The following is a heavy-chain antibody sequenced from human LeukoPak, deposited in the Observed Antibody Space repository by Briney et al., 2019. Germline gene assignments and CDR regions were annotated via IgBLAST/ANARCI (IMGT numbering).Heavy chain of an antibody. CDR3: AKDLDSSPDY. J-gene: IGHJ4*02. D-gene: IGHD6-13*01. CDR2: ISYDGSNK. V-gene: IGHV3-30-3*01. CDR1: GFTFSSYA. Sequence: PGRSLRLSCAASGFTFSSYAMHWVRQAPGKGLEWVAVISYDGSNKYYADSVKGRFTISRDNSKNTLYLQMNSLRAEDTAVYYCAKDLDSSPDYWGQGTLVTVSS.